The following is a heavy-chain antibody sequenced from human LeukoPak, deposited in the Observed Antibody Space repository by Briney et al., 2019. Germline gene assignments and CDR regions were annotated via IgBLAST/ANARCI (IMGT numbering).Heavy chain of an antibody. CDR2: IRFDGSNK. CDR3: AKAGAVVVVAAKYFDY. D-gene: IGHD2-15*01. CDR1: AFTFNNYG. Sequence: PGGSLRLSCAASAFTFNNYGMHWVRQAPGKGLGWVAFIRFDGSNKYYADSVKGRFTISRDNSKNTLYLQMTSLRAEDTAVYYCAKAGAVVVVAAKYFDYWGQGTLVTVSS. V-gene: IGHV3-30*02. J-gene: IGHJ4*02.